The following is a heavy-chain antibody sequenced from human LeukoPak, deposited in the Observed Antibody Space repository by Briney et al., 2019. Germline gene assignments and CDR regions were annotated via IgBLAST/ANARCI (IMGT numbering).Heavy chain of an antibody. J-gene: IGHJ4*02. V-gene: IGHV4-34*01. CDR1: GGSFSGYY. Sequence: PSETLSLTCAVYGGSFSGYYWSWIRQPPGKGLEWIGEINHSGSTNYNPSLKSRVTISVDTSKNQFSLKLSSVTAADTAVYYCASMYAGGYSYGYEFDYWGQGTLVTVSS. CDR2: INHSGST. CDR3: ASMYAGGYSYGYEFDY. D-gene: IGHD5-18*01.